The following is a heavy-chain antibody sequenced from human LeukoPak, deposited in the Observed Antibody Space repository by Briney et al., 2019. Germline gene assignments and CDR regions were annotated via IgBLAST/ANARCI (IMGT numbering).Heavy chain of an antibody. J-gene: IGHJ5*02. CDR3: ARGNSRIAVVRRSNWFDP. CDR1: GGTFSGYA. Sequence: GASVKVSCKASGGTFSGYAISWVRQAPGQGLEWMGGIIPIFGTANYAQKFEGRVTITADESTSTAYMELSSLRSEDTAVYYCARGNSRIAVVRRSNWFDPWGQGTLVTVSS. CDR2: IIPIFGTA. V-gene: IGHV1-69*13. D-gene: IGHD6-19*01.